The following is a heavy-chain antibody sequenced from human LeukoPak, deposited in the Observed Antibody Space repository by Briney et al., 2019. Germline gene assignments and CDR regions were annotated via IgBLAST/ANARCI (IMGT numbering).Heavy chain of an antibody. V-gene: IGHV1-18*01. D-gene: IGHD6-6*01. CDR1: GYTFTSYG. CDR2: ISAYNGNT. Sequence: ASVKVSCKASGYTFTSYGISWVRQAPGQGLEWMGWISAYNGNTNYAQKLQGRVTMTTDTSTSTAYMELRSLRSDDTAVYYCARDGSIAARNNWFDPWGQGTLVTVSS. CDR3: ARDGSIAARNNWFDP. J-gene: IGHJ5*02.